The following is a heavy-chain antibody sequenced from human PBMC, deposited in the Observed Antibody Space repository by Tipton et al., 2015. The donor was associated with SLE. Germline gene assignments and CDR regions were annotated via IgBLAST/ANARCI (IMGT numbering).Heavy chain of an antibody. CDR3: AKDGGSHRFDY. J-gene: IGHJ4*02. V-gene: IGHV3-64*02. CDR1: GFRFRNYA. Sequence: SLRLSCAASGFRFRNYAMHWVRPVPGKGLEYVSVISADGRITYYDDSVKGRFTISRDNNRNTLFLQLGSLRAEDTAFYYCAKDGGSHRFDYWGQGTLVAVSS. CDR2: ISADGRIT. D-gene: IGHD1-26*01.